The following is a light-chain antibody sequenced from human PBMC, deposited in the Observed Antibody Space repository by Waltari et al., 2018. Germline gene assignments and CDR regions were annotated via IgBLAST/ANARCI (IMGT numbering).Light chain of an antibody. V-gene: IGLV2-14*01. J-gene: IGLJ3*02. CDR2: DVS. CDR1: SSDDGGYNY. CDR3: SSYTSSVWV. Sequence: QSALTQPASVSGSPGQSITISCTGTSSDDGGYNYISWYQQHPGKAPKLMIYDVSKRPSGVSNRFSGSKSGNTASLTISGLQAEDEADYYCSSYTSSVWVFGGGTKLTVL.